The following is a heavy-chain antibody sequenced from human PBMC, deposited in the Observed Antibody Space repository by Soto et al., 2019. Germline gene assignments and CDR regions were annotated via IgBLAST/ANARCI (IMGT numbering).Heavy chain of an antibody. V-gene: IGHV3-53*01. CDR3: ARSGYSFAWGY. Sequence: EVQLVESGGGLIPPGGSLRLSCAASGFLVNSAYMTWVRQAPGKGLEWLSMINSDGSTLYAESEKGRFTISRDNSKNRLDLQMNSLSAEDTAMYYCARSGYSFAWGYWGQGTLVIVTS. CDR1: GFLVNSAY. J-gene: IGHJ4*02. D-gene: IGHD5-18*01. CDR2: INSDGST.